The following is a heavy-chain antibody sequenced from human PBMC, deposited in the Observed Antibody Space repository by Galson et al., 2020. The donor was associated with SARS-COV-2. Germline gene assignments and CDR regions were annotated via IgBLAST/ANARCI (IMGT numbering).Heavy chain of an antibody. V-gene: IGHV3-30-3*01. D-gene: IGHD1-26*01. Sequence: GESLKISCAASGFTFSSYAMHWVRQAPGKGLEWVAVISYDGSNKYYVDSVKGRFTISRDNSKNTLYLQMNSLRAEDTAVYYCAKTSSGSYSDAFDIWGQGTMVTVSS. CDR2: ISYDGSNK. CDR3: AKTSSGSYSDAFDI. J-gene: IGHJ3*02. CDR1: GFTFSSYA.